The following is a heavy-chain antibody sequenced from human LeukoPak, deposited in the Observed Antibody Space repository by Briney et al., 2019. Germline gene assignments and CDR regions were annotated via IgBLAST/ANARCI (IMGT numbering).Heavy chain of an antibody. V-gene: IGHV4-59*01. Sequence: SETLSLTCTVSGGSISNYYWSWIRQPPGKGLEWIGDIYYSGSTKYNPSLKSRVTISIDTSKNQFSLRLSSVTAADTAVYYCARDWGVSARPGYMDVWGQGTPVTVSS. CDR1: GGSISNYY. CDR2: IYYSGST. CDR3: ARDWGVSARPGYMDV. D-gene: IGHD6-6*01. J-gene: IGHJ6*03.